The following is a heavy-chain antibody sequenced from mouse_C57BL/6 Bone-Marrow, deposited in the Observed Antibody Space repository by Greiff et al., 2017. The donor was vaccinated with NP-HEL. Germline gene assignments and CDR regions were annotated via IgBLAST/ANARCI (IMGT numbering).Heavy chain of an antibody. CDR3: ARHWFWYFDV. CDR1: GFTFSDYY. V-gene: IGHV5-12*01. D-gene: IGHD2-2*01. CDR2: ISNGGGST. J-gene: IGHJ1*03. Sequence: EVKLMESGGGLVQPGGSLKLSCAASGFTFSDYYMYWVRQTPEKRLEWVAYISNGGGSTYYPDTVKGRFTISRDNAKNTLYLQMSRLKSEDTAMYYCARHWFWYFDVWGTGTTVTVSS.